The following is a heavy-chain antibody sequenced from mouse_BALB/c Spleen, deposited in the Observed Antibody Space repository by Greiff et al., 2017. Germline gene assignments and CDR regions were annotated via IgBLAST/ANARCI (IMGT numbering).Heavy chain of an antibody. CDR1: GFTFSSYA. V-gene: IGHV5-6-5*01. CDR2: ISSGGST. D-gene: IGHD2-4*01. J-gene: IGHJ3*01. Sequence: EVHLVESGGGLVKPGGSLKLSCAASGFTFSSYAMSWVRQTPEKRLEWVASISSGGSTYYPDSVKGRFTISRDNARNILYLQMSSLRSEDTAMYYCARNYDYAGRFAYWGQGTLVAVSA. CDR3: ARNYDYAGRFAY.